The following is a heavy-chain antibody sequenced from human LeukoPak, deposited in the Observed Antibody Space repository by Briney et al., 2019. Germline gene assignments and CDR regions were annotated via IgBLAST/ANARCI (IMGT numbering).Heavy chain of an antibody. CDR1: GFTVSSSY. D-gene: IGHD3-16*01. Sequence: GGSLRLSCAASGFTVSSSYMSWVRQAPGKGLEWVSLIYSGGGTYYADSVKGRFTISRDKSRNTLYLQMNSLRAEDTAVYYCVRGPGYPGGKLDYWGQGTLVTVSS. CDR3: VRGPGYPGGKLDY. CDR2: IYSGGGT. V-gene: IGHV3-53*01. J-gene: IGHJ4*02.